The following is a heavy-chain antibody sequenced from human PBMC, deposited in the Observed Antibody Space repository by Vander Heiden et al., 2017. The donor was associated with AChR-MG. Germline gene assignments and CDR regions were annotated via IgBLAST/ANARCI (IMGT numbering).Heavy chain of an antibody. Sequence: EVQLVESGGGLIQPGGSRRLSCAAPGFTVRRNYLSWVRQAPGKGLEWVSVIYSGGSTYYADSVKGRFTISRDNSKNTLYLQMNSLRAEDTAVYYCARDQGSSSSFVQTGYYYGMDVWGQGTTVTVSS. J-gene: IGHJ6*02. V-gene: IGHV3-53*01. CDR2: IYSGGST. CDR1: GFTVRRNY. CDR3: ARDQGSSSSFVQTGYYYGMDV. D-gene: IGHD6-6*01.